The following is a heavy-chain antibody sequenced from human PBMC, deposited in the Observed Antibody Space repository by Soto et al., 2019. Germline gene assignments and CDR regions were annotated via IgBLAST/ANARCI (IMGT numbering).Heavy chain of an antibody. D-gene: IGHD4-4*01. J-gene: IGHJ5*02. CDR2: MNPNTGAT. Sequence: ASVKVSCKTSGYPFTGFHIHCVRQAPGQGLEWMGWMNPNTGATNYAQKFQGRVIMSRDTSISTAYMELNRLRLDDTAVYFCAREDSSNWFDPWGQGSLVTVSS. V-gene: IGHV1-2*02. CDR3: AREDSSNWFDP. CDR1: GYPFTGFH.